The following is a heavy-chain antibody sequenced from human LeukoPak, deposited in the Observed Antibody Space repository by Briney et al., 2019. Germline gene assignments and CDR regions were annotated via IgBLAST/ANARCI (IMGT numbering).Heavy chain of an antibody. V-gene: IGHV3-30*18. J-gene: IGHJ3*02. Sequence: PGGSLRLSCAASGFTFSSYGMHWVRQAPGKGLEWVAVISYDGSNKYYADSVKGRFTISRDNSKNTLYLQMNSLRAEDTALYYCAKDMGGNDILTGYYGDDAFDIWGQGTMVTVSS. CDR2: ISYDGSNK. D-gene: IGHD3-9*01. CDR1: GFTFSSYG. CDR3: AKDMGGNDILTGYYGDDAFDI.